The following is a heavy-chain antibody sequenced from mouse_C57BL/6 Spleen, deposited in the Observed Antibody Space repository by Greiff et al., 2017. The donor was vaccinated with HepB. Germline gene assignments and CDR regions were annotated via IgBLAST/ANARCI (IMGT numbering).Heavy chain of an antibody. J-gene: IGHJ3*01. CDR2: INPNNGGT. D-gene: IGHD2-1*01. Sequence: EVQLQQSGPELVKPGASVKISCKASGYTFTDYYMNWVKQSHGKSLEWIGDINPNNGGTSYNQKFKGKATLTVDKSSSTAYMELRSLTSEDSAVYYCATQNIYYGPFAYWGQGTLVTVSA. CDR3: ATQNIYYGPFAY. V-gene: IGHV1-26*01. CDR1: GYTFTDYY.